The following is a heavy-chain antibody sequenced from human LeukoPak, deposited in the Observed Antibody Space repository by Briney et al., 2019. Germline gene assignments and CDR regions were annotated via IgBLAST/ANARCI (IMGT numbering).Heavy chain of an antibody. CDR2: MNPNSGNT. J-gene: IGHJ6*03. D-gene: IGHD3-10*01. Sequence: ASVKVSCKASGYTFTSYDINWVRQATGQGLEWMGWMNPNSGNTGYAQKFQGRVTMTRNTSTSTAYMELSSLRSEDTAVYYCARVWFGELRGLYYYYMDVWGKGTTVTVSS. CDR1: GYTFTSYD. CDR3: ARVWFGELRGLYYYYMDV. V-gene: IGHV1-8*01.